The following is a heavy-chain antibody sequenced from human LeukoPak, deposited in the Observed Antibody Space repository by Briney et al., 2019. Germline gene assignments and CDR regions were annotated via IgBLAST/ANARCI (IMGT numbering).Heavy chain of an antibody. D-gene: IGHD3-10*01. CDR1: GGSFSGYY. J-gene: IGHJ4*02. Sequence: SETLSLTCAVYGGSFSGYYWSWIRQPPGKGLEWIGYIYYSGSTYYNPSLKSRVTISVDTSKNQFSLKLSSVTAADTAVYYCARGEYDYLDYWGQGTLVTVSS. V-gene: IGHV4-59*12. CDR3: ARGEYDYLDY. CDR2: IYYSGST.